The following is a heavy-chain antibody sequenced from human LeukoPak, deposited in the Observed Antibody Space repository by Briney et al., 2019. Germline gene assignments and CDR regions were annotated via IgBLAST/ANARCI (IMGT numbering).Heavy chain of an antibody. D-gene: IGHD1-1*01. V-gene: IGHV3-23*01. CDR2: ASYHVGKQ. CDR3: AKAGIGEDGAGFLCEY. J-gene: IGHJ4*02. Sequence: GGSLTLSCAASGFTFSDYAMSWVRQAPGKGLEWVSTASYHVGKQYHADSVRGRFTVSRDNSRNTVSLQMSSLRVEDTGIYYCAKAGIGEDGAGFLCEYWGQGTPVTVSS. CDR1: GFTFSDYA.